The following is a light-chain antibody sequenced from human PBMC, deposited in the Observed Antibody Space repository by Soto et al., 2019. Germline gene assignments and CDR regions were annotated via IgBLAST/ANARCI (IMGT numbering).Light chain of an antibody. Sequence: EIVLTQSPGTLSLSPGERVTLSCRASQSVRSSYLAWYQQKPGQAPRLLIYQASSRATGIPNRFSGSGSGTDFTLTISRLEPEDVAEYYCQQYGNSPRTFGQETKVEIK. CDR1: QSVRSSY. CDR2: QAS. J-gene: IGKJ1*01. V-gene: IGKV3-20*01. CDR3: QQYGNSPRT.